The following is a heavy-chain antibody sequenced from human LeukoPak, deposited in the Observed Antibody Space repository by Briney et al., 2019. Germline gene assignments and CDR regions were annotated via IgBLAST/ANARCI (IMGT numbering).Heavy chain of an antibody. CDR2: INHSGSA. D-gene: IGHD3-3*01. CDR1: GGSFSGYY. V-gene: IGHV4-34*01. J-gene: IGHJ4*02. Sequence: SETLSLTCAVYGGSFSGYYWSWIRQPPGKGLEWIGEINHSGSANYNPSLKSRVTISVDTSKNQFSLKLSSVTAADTAVYYCARLRSGPLDYWGQGTLVTVSS. CDR3: ARLRSGPLDY.